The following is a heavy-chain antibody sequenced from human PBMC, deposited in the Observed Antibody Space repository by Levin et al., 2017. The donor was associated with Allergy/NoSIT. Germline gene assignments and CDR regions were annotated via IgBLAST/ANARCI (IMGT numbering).Heavy chain of an antibody. Sequence: KPSETLSLTCTVSGDSITNYYWSWLRQPPGRGLEWIGYMFYSGSTYYNPSLKSRVSMSVDTSKTQFSLTLSSVTAADTAVYYCARDGTAARLGPGDYLGLDVWGPGTTVTVSS. V-gene: IGHV4-59*01. D-gene: IGHD6-6*01. CDR1: GDSITNYY. CDR3: ARDGTAARLGPGDYLGLDV. J-gene: IGHJ6*02. CDR2: MFYSGST.